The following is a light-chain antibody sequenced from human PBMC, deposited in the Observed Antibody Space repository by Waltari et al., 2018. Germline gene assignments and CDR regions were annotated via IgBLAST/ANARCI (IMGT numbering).Light chain of an antibody. V-gene: IGKV3-15*01. CDR2: DAS. CDR3: QQYNDWPPFT. Sequence: ELVMTQSPATLPLSPGERATLSCRASQSISSNLAWYQQKPGQAPNLLIYDASTRAAGIPARFSGSGSGTEFTLTINSLQSEDFAVYYCQQYNDWPPFTFGPGTRVDIK. J-gene: IGKJ3*01. CDR1: QSISSN.